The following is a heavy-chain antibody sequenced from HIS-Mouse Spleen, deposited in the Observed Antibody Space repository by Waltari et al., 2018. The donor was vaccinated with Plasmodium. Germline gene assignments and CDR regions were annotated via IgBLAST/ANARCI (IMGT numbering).Heavy chain of an antibody. J-gene: IGHJ4*02. Sequence: QVQLVESGGGVVQPGRSLRLYCAASGFPFSSYGMNWVRQAPGKGLEWVAVISYDGSNKYYADSVKGRFTISRDNSKNTLYLQMNSLRAEDTAVYYCAKAQGVINFDYWGQGTLVTVSS. CDR2: ISYDGSNK. D-gene: IGHD3-16*01. CDR3: AKAQGVINFDY. CDR1: GFPFSSYG. V-gene: IGHV3-30*18.